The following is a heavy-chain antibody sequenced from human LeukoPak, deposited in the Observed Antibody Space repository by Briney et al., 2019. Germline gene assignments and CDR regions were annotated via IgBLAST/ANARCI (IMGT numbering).Heavy chain of an antibody. CDR2: ISGSGGST. CDR1: GFTFSNYD. D-gene: IGHD1-26*01. V-gene: IGHV3-23*01. Sequence: GGSLRLSCAASGFTFSNYDMSWVRQAPGKGLEWVSAISGSGGSTYYADSVKGRFTISRDNSKNTLYLQMNSLRAEDTAVYYCAKGALRRVGATTPRYFDYWGQGTLVTVSS. CDR3: AKGALRRVGATTPRYFDY. J-gene: IGHJ4*02.